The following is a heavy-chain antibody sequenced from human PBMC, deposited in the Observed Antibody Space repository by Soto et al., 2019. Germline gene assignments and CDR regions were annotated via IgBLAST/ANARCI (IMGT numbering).Heavy chain of an antibody. J-gene: IGHJ5*02. CDR2: ISAYNGNT. Sequence: ASVTVSCKTSGYTTPSYGIIWVRQAPRQGLEWMGWISAYNGNTNYAQKLQGRVTMTTDTSTSTAYMELRSLRSDDTAVYYCARVQRLAVAGTRNWFDPWGQGTLVTVSS. CDR3: ARVQRLAVAGTRNWFDP. CDR1: GYTTPSYG. D-gene: IGHD6-19*01. V-gene: IGHV1-18*01.